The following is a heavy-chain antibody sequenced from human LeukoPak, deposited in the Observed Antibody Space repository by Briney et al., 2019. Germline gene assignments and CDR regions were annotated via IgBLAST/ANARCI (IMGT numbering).Heavy chain of an antibody. V-gene: IGHV4-59*01. CDR2: IYYSGST. CDR1: GGSISSYY. CDR3: ARDQDAFDI. J-gene: IGHJ3*02. Sequence: SETLSLTCTVSGGSISSYYWSWIRQPPGKGLEWIGYIYYSGSTNHNPSLKSRVTISVDTSKNQFSLKLSSVTAADTAVYYCARDQDAFDIWGQGIMVTVSS.